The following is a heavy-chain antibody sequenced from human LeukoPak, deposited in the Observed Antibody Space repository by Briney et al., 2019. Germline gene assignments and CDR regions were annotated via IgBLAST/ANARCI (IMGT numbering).Heavy chain of an antibody. CDR2: IYTSGST. J-gene: IGHJ5*02. Sequence: SETLSLTCTVSGGSISSYYWSWIRQPAGKGLEWIGRIYTSGSTNYNPSLKSRVTMSVDTSKNQFSLKLSSVTAADTAVYYCARDGPWSSTSCYHRYKGGGGNWFDPWGQGTLVTVSS. V-gene: IGHV4-4*07. CDR3: ARDGPWSSTSCYHRYKGGGGNWFDP. CDR1: GGSISSYY. D-gene: IGHD2-2*01.